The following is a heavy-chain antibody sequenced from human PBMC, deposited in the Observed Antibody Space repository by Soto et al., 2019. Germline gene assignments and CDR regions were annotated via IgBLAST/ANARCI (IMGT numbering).Heavy chain of an antibody. CDR1: GFTFSSNS. CDR2: ISGSSSTI. V-gene: IGHV3-48*01. CDR3: AKEPWYSSGWYTFED. D-gene: IGHD6-19*01. Sequence: GGSLRLSCAASGFTFSSNSMKWVRQAPGKGLEWVSYISGSSSTIYYADSVKGRFTISRDNAKNTLYLQMNSLRAEDTAVYYCAKEPWYSSGWYTFEDWGQGTLVTVSS. J-gene: IGHJ4*02.